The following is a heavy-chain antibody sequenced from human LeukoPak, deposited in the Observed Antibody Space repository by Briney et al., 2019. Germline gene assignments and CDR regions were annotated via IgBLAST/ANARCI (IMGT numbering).Heavy chain of an antibody. CDR1: GACINSYY. Sequence: PSETLSLTCTVSGACINSYYFTWIRQPAGKGLEWIGRVFSDGATDYNPSLQSRVTMSLDTSKNQVSLKLSSVAAADTAVYYCARTFCSGGNCFHFDYWGQGTLVTVSS. V-gene: IGHV4-4*07. J-gene: IGHJ4*02. CDR3: ARTFCSGGNCFHFDY. CDR2: VFSDGAT. D-gene: IGHD2-15*01.